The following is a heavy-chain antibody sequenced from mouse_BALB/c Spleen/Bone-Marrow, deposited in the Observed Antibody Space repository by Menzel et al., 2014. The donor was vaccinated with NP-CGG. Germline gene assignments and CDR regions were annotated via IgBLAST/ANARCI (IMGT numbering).Heavy chain of an antibody. D-gene: IGHD2-1*01. CDR1: GFTFTDYY. J-gene: IGHJ4*01. CDR3: ARSLYPRAMDY. CDR2: IRNKANAYTT. V-gene: IGHV7-3*02. Sequence: EVMLVESGGGLVQPGGPLRLSCATSGFTFTDYYMSWVRQPPGKALEWLGFIRNKANAYTTEYSASVKGRFTISRDNSQSILYLQMNILRAEDSATYYCARSLYPRAMDYWGQGTSVTVSS.